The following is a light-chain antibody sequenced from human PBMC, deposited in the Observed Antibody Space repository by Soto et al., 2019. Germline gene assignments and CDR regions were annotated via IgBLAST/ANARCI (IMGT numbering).Light chain of an antibody. J-gene: IGLJ3*02. Sequence: QSVVTQPPSVSGAPGRRVTISCTGSSSNIGAGYDVHWYQQLPGTAPKLLIYGNTNRPSGVPDRFSGSKSGTSASLAITGLRAEDEADYYCQSYDNSLSGWVFGGGTKLTVL. CDR2: GNT. CDR1: SSNIGAGYD. CDR3: QSYDNSLSGWV. V-gene: IGLV1-40*01.